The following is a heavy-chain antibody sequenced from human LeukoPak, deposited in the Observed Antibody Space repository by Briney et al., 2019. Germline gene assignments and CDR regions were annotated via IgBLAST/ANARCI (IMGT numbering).Heavy chain of an antibody. CDR3: ARSSRTVSVDY. V-gene: IGHV4-61*02. D-gene: IGHD4-17*01. CDR2: IYTSGST. Sequence: PSETLSLTCTVSGGSISSGSYYWSWIRQPAGKGLEWIGRIYTSGSTNYNPSLKSRVTISVDTSKNQFSLKLSSVTAADTAVYYCARSSRTVSVDYWGQGTLVTVSS. J-gene: IGHJ4*02. CDR1: GGSISSGSYY.